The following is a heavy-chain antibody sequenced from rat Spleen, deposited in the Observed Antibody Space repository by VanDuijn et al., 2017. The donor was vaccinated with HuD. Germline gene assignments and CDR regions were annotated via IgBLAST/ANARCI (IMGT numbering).Heavy chain of an antibody. CDR3: ARQRGPSWFAY. CDR1: GYSITSSYR. J-gene: IGHJ3*01. Sequence: EVQLQESGPGLVKPSQSLSLTCSVTGYSITSSYRWNWIRKFPGNKLEWMGYINYSGSTGYKPSLKSRISITRDTSKNQFFLQVNSVTAEDTATYYCARQRGPSWFAYWGQGTLVTVSS. D-gene: IGHD3-1*01. CDR2: INYSGST. V-gene: IGHV3-3*01.